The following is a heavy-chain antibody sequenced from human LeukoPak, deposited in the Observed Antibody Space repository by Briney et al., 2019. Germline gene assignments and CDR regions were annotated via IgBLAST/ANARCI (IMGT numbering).Heavy chain of an antibody. CDR3: ARDLYYYDSSGYPDY. CDR2: IWYDGSNK. V-gene: IGHV3-33*01. J-gene: IGHJ4*02. CDR1: GFTFSSYG. Sequence: GGSLRLSCAASGFTFSSYGMHWVRQAPGKGLEWAAVIWYDGSNKYYADSVKGRFTISRDNSKNTLYLQMNSLRAEDTAVYYCARDLYYYDSSGYPDYWGQGTLVTVSS. D-gene: IGHD3-22*01.